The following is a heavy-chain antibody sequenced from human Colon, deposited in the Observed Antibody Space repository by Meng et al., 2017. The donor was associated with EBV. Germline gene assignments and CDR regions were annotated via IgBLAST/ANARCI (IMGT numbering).Heavy chain of an antibody. V-gene: IGHV4-34*01. J-gene: IGHJ4*02. CDR1: GGPFSGFY. CDR2: IDDSGNI. Sequence: QVHLQQGGAGLLQPSELLSLTCTVYGGPFSGFYWTWIRQSPGKGLEWIGEIDDSGNIIYNPSLKSRVTISGDTSKNQFSLNVSSVTAADTAVYYCARSRWLLLQLWGQGTLVTVSS. D-gene: IGHD3-22*01. CDR3: ARSRWLLLQL.